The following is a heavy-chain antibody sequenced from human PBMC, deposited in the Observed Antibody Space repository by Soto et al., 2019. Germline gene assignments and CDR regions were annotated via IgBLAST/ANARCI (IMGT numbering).Heavy chain of an antibody. CDR3: TRDRGYQTFDF. CDR2: INNDGGET. J-gene: IGHJ4*02. Sequence: EVHLAESGGGLVQPEGSLRLSCAASGFTFANYWMTWVRQAPGKEPERVANINNDGGETYYVDSVKGRFIISRDNTKNSLYLQMNSLRAEDTAVFYCTRDRGYQTFDFWGQGTLVTVSS. CDR1: GFTFANYW. V-gene: IGHV3-7*03. D-gene: IGHD2-2*01.